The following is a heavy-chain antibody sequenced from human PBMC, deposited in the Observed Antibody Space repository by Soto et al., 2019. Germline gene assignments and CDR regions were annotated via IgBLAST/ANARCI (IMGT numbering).Heavy chain of an antibody. D-gene: IGHD3-3*01. CDR3: ARGFWSGSYSGGLGMDV. CDR1: GGSFSGYY. J-gene: IGHJ6*02. V-gene: IGHV4-34*01. CDR2: INHSGST. Sequence: LSLTCAVYGGSFSGYYWSWIRQPPGKGLEWIGEINHSGSTNYNPSLKSRVTISVDTSKNQFSLKLSSVTAADTAVYYCARGFWSGSYSGGLGMDVWGQGSTVTVSS.